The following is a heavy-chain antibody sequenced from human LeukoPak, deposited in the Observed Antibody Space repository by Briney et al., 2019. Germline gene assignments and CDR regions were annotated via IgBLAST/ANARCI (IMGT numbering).Heavy chain of an antibody. D-gene: IGHD3-22*01. CDR2: INWNGGST. CDR1: GFTFDDYG. CDR3: ARGDYYDSSGYFAFDY. J-gene: IGHJ4*02. V-gene: IGHV3-20*04. Sequence: GGSLRLSCAASGFTFDDYGMSWVRQAPGKGLEWVSGINWNGGSTGYADSVKGRFTISRDDAKNSLYLQMNSLRAEDTALYYCARGDYYDSSGYFAFDYWGQGTLVTVSS.